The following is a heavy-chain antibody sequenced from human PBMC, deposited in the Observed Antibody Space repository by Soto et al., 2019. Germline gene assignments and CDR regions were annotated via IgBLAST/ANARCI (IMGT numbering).Heavy chain of an antibody. CDR3: SKEAPYSSSWYRYFDY. CDR1: GFTFSSYA. Sequence: GGSLRLSCAASGFTFSSYAMSWVRQAPGKGLEWVSAISGSGGSTYYADSVKGRFTISRDNSKNTLNLQMNSLRAEDTAVYYCSKEAPYSSSWYRYFDYWGQGTLVTVSS. CDR2: ISGSGGST. J-gene: IGHJ4*02. D-gene: IGHD6-13*01. V-gene: IGHV3-23*01.